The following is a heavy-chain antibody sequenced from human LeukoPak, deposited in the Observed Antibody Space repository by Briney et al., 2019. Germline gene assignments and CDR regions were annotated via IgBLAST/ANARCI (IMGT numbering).Heavy chain of an antibody. CDR2: IYPGDSDT. CDR1: GYSFTSYW. J-gene: IGHJ4*02. Sequence: KVSCKGSGYSFTSYWIGWVRQIPGKGLEWMGIIYPGDSDTRYSPSFQGQVTISADKSISTAYLQWSSLKASDTAMYYCARTSNTAMDPLDYWGEGTLVTVSS. D-gene: IGHD5-18*01. V-gene: IGHV5-51*01. CDR3: ARTSNTAMDPLDY.